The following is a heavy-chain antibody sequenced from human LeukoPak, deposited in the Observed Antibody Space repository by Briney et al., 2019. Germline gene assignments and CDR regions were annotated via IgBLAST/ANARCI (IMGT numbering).Heavy chain of an antibody. CDR3: ARITTDYWSYYYYYMDV. CDR1: GGSFSGYY. Sequence: PSETLSLTCAVYGGSFSGYYWSWIRQPPGKGLEWIGYIYYSGSTNYNPSLKSRVTISVDTSKNQFSLKLSSVTAADTAVYYCARITTDYWSYYYYYMDVWGKGTTVTVSS. D-gene: IGHD2-8*02. J-gene: IGHJ6*03. V-gene: IGHV4-59*01. CDR2: IYYSGST.